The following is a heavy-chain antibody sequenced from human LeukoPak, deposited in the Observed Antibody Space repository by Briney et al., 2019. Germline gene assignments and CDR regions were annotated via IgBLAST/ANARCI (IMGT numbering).Heavy chain of an antibody. D-gene: IGHD1-14*01. J-gene: IGHJ3*02. CDR1: GFTFSSYA. Sequence: GRSLRLSCAASGFTFSSYAMHWVRQAPGKGLEWVAVISYDGSNKYYADSVKGRFTISRDNSKNTLYLQMNSLRAGDTAVYYCARDPGEGGVTFDIWGQGTMVTVSS. V-gene: IGHV3-30-3*01. CDR3: ARDPGEGGVTFDI. CDR2: ISYDGSNK.